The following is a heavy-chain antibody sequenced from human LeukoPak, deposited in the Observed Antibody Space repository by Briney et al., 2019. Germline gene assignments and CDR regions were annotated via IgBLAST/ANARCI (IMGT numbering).Heavy chain of an antibody. V-gene: IGHV3-30*02. Sequence: GGSLRLSCAASGFTVSSNYMSWVRQAPGKGLEWVAFIRYDGSNKYYVDSVKGRFTISRDNSKNTLDLQTNSLRAEDTAVYYCARGRIVAATDYWGQGTLVTVSS. CDR3: ARGRIVAATDY. J-gene: IGHJ4*02. CDR2: IRYDGSNK. CDR1: GFTVSSNY. D-gene: IGHD6-13*01.